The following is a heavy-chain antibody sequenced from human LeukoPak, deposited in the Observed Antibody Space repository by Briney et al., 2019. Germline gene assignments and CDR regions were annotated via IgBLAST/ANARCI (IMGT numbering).Heavy chain of an antibody. J-gene: IGHJ3*02. V-gene: IGHV3-21*04. D-gene: IGHD6-13*01. CDR3: ARYRGQLSAFDI. CDR1: GFTFSSYT. Sequence: GGSLRLSCEASGFTFSSYTMNWIRQAPGQGLEWVSSISGLSTYIFYADSVQGRFTISRDNAKNSLYLQMNSLRAEDTAVYYCARYRGQLSAFDIWGQGTMVTVSS. CDR2: ISGLSTYI.